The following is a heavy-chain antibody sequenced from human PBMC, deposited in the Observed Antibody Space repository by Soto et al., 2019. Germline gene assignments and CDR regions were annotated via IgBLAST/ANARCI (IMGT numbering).Heavy chain of an antibody. CDR1: GGSVSSGSYY. CDR3: ATGSWGRVGY. Sequence: SETLSLTCTVSGGSVSSGSYYWSWIRQPPGKGLEWIGYSYYSGSTNYIPSLKSRVSISVDTSKNQFSLNLSSVTAADTAVYYCATGSWGRVGYWGQGTLVTVSS. V-gene: IGHV4-61*01. J-gene: IGHJ4*02. CDR2: SYYSGST. D-gene: IGHD7-27*01.